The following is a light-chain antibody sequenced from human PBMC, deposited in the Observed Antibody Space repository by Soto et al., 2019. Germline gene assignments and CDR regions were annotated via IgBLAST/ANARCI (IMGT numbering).Light chain of an antibody. CDR2: GAS. CDR3: QQYGSSPRA. Sequence: ELVLTQSPGTLSLSPGERATLSCRASQSVRSNYLAWYQQKPGRAPRLLIYGASSRATGIPDRFSGSGSGTDFTLTISRLEPEDFAVYYCQQYGSSPRAFGGGTKVEI. CDR1: QSVRSNY. J-gene: IGKJ4*01. V-gene: IGKV3-20*01.